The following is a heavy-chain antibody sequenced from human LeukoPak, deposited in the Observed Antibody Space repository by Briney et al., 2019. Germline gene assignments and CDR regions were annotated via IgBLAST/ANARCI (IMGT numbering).Heavy chain of an antibody. CDR1: GGSISSHY. CDR2: ISYSENT. CDR3: ARDPTTVTKGFDI. V-gene: IGHV4-59*11. Sequence: SETLSLTCTVSGGSISSHYWTWIRQPPGKGLECIGYISYSENTNYNPSLRSRVTILFDTSKNQISLKLSSVTAADTAVYYCARDPTTVTKGFDIWGQGITVTVSS. D-gene: IGHD4-17*01. J-gene: IGHJ3*02.